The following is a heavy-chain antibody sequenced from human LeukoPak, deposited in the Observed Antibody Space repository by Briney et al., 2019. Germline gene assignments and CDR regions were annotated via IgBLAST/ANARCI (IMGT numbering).Heavy chain of an antibody. V-gene: IGHV3-48*03. D-gene: IGHD6-6*01. J-gene: IGHJ4*02. CDR2: ISSSGSII. Sequence: GRSLRLSCAASGFTFRSCELSWVRQAPAKGLEWVSYISSSGSIIYYADSVKGRFTISRDSAKNSLYLQMNSLRAEDTAVYYCAKGATRYYFDYWGQGALVTVSS. CDR1: GFTFRSCE. CDR3: AKGATRYYFDY.